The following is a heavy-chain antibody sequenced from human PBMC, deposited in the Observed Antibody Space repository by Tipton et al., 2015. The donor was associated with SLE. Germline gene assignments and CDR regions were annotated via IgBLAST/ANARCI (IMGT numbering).Heavy chain of an antibody. CDR2: ISYDGSNK. V-gene: IGHV3-30*04. CDR1: GFTFSSYA. Sequence: SLRLSCAASGFTFSSYAMHWVRQAPGKGLEWVAVISYDGSNKYYADSVKGRFTISRDNSKNTLYLQMNSLRAEDTAVYYCASPTQYCSGGSCYLSAFDIWGQGTMVTFSS. CDR3: ASPTQYCSGGSCYLSAFDI. D-gene: IGHD2-15*01. J-gene: IGHJ3*02.